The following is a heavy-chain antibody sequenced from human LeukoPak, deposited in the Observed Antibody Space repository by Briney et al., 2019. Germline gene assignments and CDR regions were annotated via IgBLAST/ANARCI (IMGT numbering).Heavy chain of an antibody. CDR3: ATTPPRTEYYDSSGYFDY. J-gene: IGHJ4*02. V-gene: IGHV3-11*01. D-gene: IGHD3-22*01. CDR1: GFTFSDYY. Sequence: GGSLRLSCAASGFTFSDYYMSWIRQAPGKGLEWVSYISSSGSTIYYADSVKGRFTISRDNAKNSLYLQMNSLRAEDTAVYYCATTPPRTEYYDSSGYFDYWGQGTLVTVSS. CDR2: ISSSGSTI.